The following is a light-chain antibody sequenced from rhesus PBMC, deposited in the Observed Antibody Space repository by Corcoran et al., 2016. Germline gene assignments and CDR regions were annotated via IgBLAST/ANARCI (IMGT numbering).Light chain of an antibody. CDR2: KAS. J-gene: IGKJ4*01. CDR1: QSISSW. CDR3: LRYSSSLT. Sequence: DIQMTQSPSSLSASVGDTVTITCRASQSISSWLDWYQQKQGKAPNPLIYKASSLQSGGPARFSGSGSGTDFPLTISSLQPEDFATYYCLRYSSSLTFGGGTKVEIK. V-gene: IGKV1-22*01.